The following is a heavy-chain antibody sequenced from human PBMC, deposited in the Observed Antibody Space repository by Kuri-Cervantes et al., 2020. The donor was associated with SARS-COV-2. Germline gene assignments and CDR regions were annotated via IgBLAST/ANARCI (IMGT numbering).Heavy chain of an antibody. D-gene: IGHD5-12*01. CDR2: ISSSSSYI. CDR1: GFTFSSYS. J-gene: IGHJ3*02. V-gene: IGHV3-21*01. Sequence: GESLKISCAASGFTFSSYSMNWVRQAPGKGLGWVSSISSSSSYIYYADSVKGRFTISRDNAKNSLYLQMNSLRAEDTAVYYCAKDLGGYDRGAFDIWGQGTMVTVSS. CDR3: AKDLGGYDRGAFDI.